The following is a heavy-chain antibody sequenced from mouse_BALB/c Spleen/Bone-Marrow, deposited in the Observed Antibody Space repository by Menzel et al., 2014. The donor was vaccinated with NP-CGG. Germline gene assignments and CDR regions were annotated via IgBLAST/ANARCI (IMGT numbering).Heavy chain of an antibody. V-gene: IGHV1S81*02. J-gene: IGHJ4*01. D-gene: IGHD2-12*01. CDR2: INPSNGGT. Sequence: VKLMESGAELVKPGASVKLSCKASGYTFTSYYMCWVKQRPGQGLEWIGEINPSNGGTNLNEKFKSKATLTVDKSSSTAYMSLSSLTSEDSAVYYCTRSRRAMDHWGQGTSVTVSS. CDR1: GYTFTSYY. CDR3: TRSRRAMDH.